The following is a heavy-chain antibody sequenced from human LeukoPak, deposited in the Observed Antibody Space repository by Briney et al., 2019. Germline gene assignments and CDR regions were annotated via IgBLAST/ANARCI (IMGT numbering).Heavy chain of an antibody. V-gene: IGHV3-48*04. J-gene: IGHJ4*02. D-gene: IGHD1-26*01. CDR1: GFTFIYYS. Sequence: GGSLRLSCAASGFTFIYYSMTWVRQAPGKGLEWISYISSSGRTIYYADPVKGRFTISRDNAKNSVYLQMNSLSAEDTAVYYCARDRARATEGPELDYWGQGTLVTVSS. CDR2: ISSSGRTI. CDR3: ARDRARATEGPELDY.